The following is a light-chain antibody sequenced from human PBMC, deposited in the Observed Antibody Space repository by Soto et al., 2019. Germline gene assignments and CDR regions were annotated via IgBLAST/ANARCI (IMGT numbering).Light chain of an antibody. CDR2: GAS. Sequence: EIVLTQSPGTLSLSPGERATLSRRASQSVSSSYLAWYQQKPGQAPRLLIYGASSRATGIPDRFSGSGSGTDFTLTISRLEPEDFAVYYCQQYGSSPRLFGQGTKLEIK. CDR3: QQYGSSPRL. V-gene: IGKV3-20*01. J-gene: IGKJ2*01. CDR1: QSVSSSY.